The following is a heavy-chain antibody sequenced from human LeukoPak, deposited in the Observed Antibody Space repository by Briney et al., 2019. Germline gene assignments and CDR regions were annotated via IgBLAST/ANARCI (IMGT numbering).Heavy chain of an antibody. CDR3: AKGRLVPDY. V-gene: IGHV3-23*01. D-gene: IGHD3-9*01. CDR2: ISGSDGRT. Sequence: GSLRLSCAASGFTLSSYAMSWVRQAPGKGLEWVATISGSDGRTYYADSVRGRFTISRDNSKNTLYLQMNSLRAEDTAVYYCAKGRLVPDYWGQGILVTVSS. J-gene: IGHJ4*02. CDR1: GFTLSSYA.